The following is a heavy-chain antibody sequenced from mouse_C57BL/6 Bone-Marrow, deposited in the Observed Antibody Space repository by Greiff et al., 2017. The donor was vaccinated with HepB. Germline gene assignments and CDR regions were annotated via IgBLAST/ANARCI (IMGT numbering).Heavy chain of an antibody. Sequence: EVQLVESGGDLVKPGGSLKLSCAASGFTFSSYGMSWVRQTPDKRLEWVATISSGGSYTYYPDSVKGRFTISRDNAKNTLYLQMSSLKSEDTAMYYCARLYYDYDNDYWGQGTTLTVSS. V-gene: IGHV5-6*01. CDR2: ISSGGSYT. CDR3: ARLYYDYDNDY. D-gene: IGHD2-4*01. CDR1: GFTFSSYG. J-gene: IGHJ2*01.